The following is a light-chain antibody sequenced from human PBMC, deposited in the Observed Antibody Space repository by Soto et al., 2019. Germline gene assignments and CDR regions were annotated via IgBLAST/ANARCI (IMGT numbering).Light chain of an antibody. Sequence: DIVMTQSPDSLAVSLGERATINCKSSKSVLYSSNDKNYLAWYQQKPGQPPKLLIYWTSTRESGVPDRFSGSGSGTDFTLTISSLQAEEVAVYYCQQYYSTPWTFGQGTKVEIK. CDR1: KSVLYSSNDKNY. CDR2: WTS. CDR3: QQYYSTPWT. V-gene: IGKV4-1*01. J-gene: IGKJ1*01.